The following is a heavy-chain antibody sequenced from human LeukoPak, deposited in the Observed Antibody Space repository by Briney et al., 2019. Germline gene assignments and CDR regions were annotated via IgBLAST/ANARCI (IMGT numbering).Heavy chain of an antibody. J-gene: IGHJ6*04. Sequence: PSETLSLTCTVSGGSISSYYWSWIRQPPGKGLEWIGYIYYSGSTNYNPSLKSRVTISVDTSKNQFSLKLSSVTAADTAVYYCARDHSSSWFMYGMDVWGKGTTVTVS. V-gene: IGHV4-59*01. CDR3: ARDHSSSWFMYGMDV. CDR1: GGSISSYY. D-gene: IGHD6-13*01. CDR2: IYYSGST.